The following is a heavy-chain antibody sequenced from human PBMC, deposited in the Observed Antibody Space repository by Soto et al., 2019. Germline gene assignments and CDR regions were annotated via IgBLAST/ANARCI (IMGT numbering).Heavy chain of an antibody. Sequence: EVQLVESGGGLVQPGGSLRLSCAASGFTVSSNYMSWVRQAPGKGLEWVSVIYSGGSTYYADSVKGRFTISRDNSKNTLCLQMNSLRAEDTAVYYCARDLIGDYVFDYWGQGTLVTVSS. J-gene: IGHJ4*02. CDR2: IYSGGST. CDR3: ARDLIGDYVFDY. V-gene: IGHV3-66*01. CDR1: GFTVSSNY. D-gene: IGHD4-17*01.